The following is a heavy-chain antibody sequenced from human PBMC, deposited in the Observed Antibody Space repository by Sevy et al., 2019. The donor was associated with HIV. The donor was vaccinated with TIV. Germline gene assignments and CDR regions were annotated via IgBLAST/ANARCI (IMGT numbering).Heavy chain of an antibody. J-gene: IGHJ4*02. CDR2: IYYNGRT. D-gene: IGHD5-12*01. Sequence: SEILSLTCNVSGGSTRSSTYLWGWIRQPPGKGLEWIGDIYYNGRTHYSPSLTSRVTISVDTSKNQFSLKLSSVTAADTAVYYCARKGEGYNQYYFDYWGQGILVTVSS. V-gene: IGHV4-39*01. CDR3: ARKGEGYNQYYFDY. CDR1: GGSTRSSTYL.